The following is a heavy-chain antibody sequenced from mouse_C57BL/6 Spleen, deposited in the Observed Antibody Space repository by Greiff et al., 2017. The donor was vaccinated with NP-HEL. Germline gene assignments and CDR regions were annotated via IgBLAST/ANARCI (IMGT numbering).Heavy chain of an antibody. V-gene: IGHV2-2*01. D-gene: IGHD1-1*01. J-gene: IGHJ4*01. CDR2: IWRGGST. CDR1: GFSLTSYG. Sequence: VQGVESGPGLVQPSQSLSITCTVSGFSLTSYGVHWVRQSPGKGLEWLGVIWRGGSTDYNAAFISRLSISKDNSKSQVFFKMNSLQADDTAIYYCARIATVVPYAMDYWGQGTSVTVSS. CDR3: ARIATVVPYAMDY.